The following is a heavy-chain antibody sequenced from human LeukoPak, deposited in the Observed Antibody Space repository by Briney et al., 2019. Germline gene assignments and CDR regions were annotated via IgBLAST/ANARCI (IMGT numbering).Heavy chain of an antibody. V-gene: IGHV4-30-4*02. CDR1: GGSISSGDYY. CDR2: IYYSGIT. D-gene: IGHD5-12*01. Sequence: PSETLSLTCTVSGGSISSGDYYWSWIRQPPGKGLEWIGYIYYSGITYYNLSLRSRFTISVDTSKNQFSLKLSSVTAADTAVYYCARVKRGYDFGQFDYWGQGTLVTVSS. CDR3: ARVKRGYDFGQFDY. J-gene: IGHJ4*02.